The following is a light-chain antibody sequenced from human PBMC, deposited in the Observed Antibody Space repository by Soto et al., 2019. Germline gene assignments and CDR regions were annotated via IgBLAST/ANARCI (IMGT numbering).Light chain of an antibody. Sequence: QSALTQPASVSGSPGQSITISCTGTSRDVGNYNYVSWYQQHPGKAPKLMIYDVTNRPSGVSNRFSGSKNGNTASLTSSGLQAEDEASYYCSSYTSNSSLVFGGVTKLTVL. CDR3: SSYTSNSSLV. CDR1: SRDVGNYNY. CDR2: DVT. J-gene: IGLJ3*02. V-gene: IGLV2-14*01.